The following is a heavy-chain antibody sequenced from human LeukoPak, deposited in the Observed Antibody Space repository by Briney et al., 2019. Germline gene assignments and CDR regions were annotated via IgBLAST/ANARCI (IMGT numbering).Heavy chain of an antibody. CDR3: ARSLVITMVRGVMDYYMDV. CDR2: MNPNSGNT. Sequence: ASVNVSCKASGYTFTSYDINWVQQATGQGLEWMGWMNPNSGNTGYAQKFQGRVTMTRNTSISTAYMELSSLRSEDTAVYYCARSLVITMVRGVMDYYMDVWGKGTTVTISS. J-gene: IGHJ6*03. D-gene: IGHD3-10*01. CDR1: GYTFTSYD. V-gene: IGHV1-8*01.